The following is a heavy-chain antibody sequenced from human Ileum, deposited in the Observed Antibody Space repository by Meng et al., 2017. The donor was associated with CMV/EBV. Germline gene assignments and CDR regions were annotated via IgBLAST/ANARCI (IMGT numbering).Heavy chain of an antibody. V-gene: IGHV4-59*01. CDR1: GGSISGYY. J-gene: IGHJ4*02. CDR2: ISNSGST. D-gene: IGHD3-3*01. CDR3: ARGGDFWSGYGFDY. Sequence: GSLRLSCTVSGGSISGYYWTWIRQPPGKGLEWIGFISNSGSTSYSPSLKSRVTISRDTSKNHFSLNLGSLTAADTAMYFCARGGDFWSGYGFDYWGQGTLVTVSS.